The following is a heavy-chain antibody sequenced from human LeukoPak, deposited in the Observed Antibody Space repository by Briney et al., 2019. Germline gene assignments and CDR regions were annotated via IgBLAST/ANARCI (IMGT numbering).Heavy chain of an antibody. CDR2: ISGSGGST. Sequence: GGSLRLSCAASGFTFSSYSMNWVRQAPGKGLEWVSAISGSGGSTYYADSVKGRFTISRDNSKNTLYLQMNSLRAEDTAVYYCAKGKVAHCTNGVCLNYYYYYMDVWGKGTTVTVSS. CDR1: GFTFSSYS. V-gene: IGHV3-23*01. D-gene: IGHD2-8*01. CDR3: AKGKVAHCTNGVCLNYYYYYMDV. J-gene: IGHJ6*03.